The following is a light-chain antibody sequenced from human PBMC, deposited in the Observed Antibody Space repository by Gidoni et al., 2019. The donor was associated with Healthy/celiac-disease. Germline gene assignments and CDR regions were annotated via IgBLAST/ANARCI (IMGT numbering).Light chain of an antibody. V-gene: IGKV4-1*01. CDR1: QSVLSSSNNKNY. J-gene: IGKJ1*01. CDR3: QQYYSTPPWT. Sequence: DIVMTQSPDSLAVSRGERATINCKSSQSVLSSSNNKNYLAWYQQKPGQPPKLLIYWASTRESGVPDRFSGSGSGTDFTLTISSLQAEDVAVYYCQQYYSTPPWTFGQGTKVEIK. CDR2: WAS.